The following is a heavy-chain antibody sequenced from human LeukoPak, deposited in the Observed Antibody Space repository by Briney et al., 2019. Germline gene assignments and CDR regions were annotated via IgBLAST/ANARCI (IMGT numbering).Heavy chain of an antibody. CDR3: ARGGSNYDLLTGPYYFDF. V-gene: IGHV4-59*01. Sequence: SETLSLTCAVSGGSTRSYYWSWIRQPPGKGLEWIGYISDSGSTKYNPSLESRVTISVDTSKNQFSLKLTSVTAADTAVYYCARGGSNYDLLTGPYYFDFWGQGTLVIVSS. CDR1: GGSTRSYY. CDR2: ISDSGST. J-gene: IGHJ4*02. D-gene: IGHD3-9*01.